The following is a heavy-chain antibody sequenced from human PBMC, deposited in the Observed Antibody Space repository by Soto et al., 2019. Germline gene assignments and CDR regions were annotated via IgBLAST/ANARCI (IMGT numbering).Heavy chain of an antibody. CDR1: GLTFNSYW. V-gene: IGHV3-74*01. Sequence: EVQLVESGGGLVQPGRSLRLSCVVSGLTFNSYWMHWVRQAPGKGLVWVSCINSDGSSTDFADSVKGRFTITRDNAKNTLYLEMNSLRDEDTAEYYCAREMQGAFHPWGQGTLVTVSP. D-gene: IGHD1-26*01. CDR3: AREMQGAFHP. J-gene: IGHJ5*02. CDR2: INSDGSST.